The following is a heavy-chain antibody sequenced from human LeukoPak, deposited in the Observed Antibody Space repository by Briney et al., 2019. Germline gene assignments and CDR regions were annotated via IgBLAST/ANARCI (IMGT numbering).Heavy chain of an antibody. J-gene: IGHJ4*02. Sequence: PGGSLRLSCAASGFTFSSYAMSWVRQAPGKWLEWVSTISGSGGSTYYADSVKGRFTISRDNSKNTLYLQMNSLRAEDTSVYYCAKDSLYSSGLPYFDYWGQGTLVTLSS. D-gene: IGHD6-19*01. CDR3: AKDSLYSSGLPYFDY. CDR1: GFTFSSYA. V-gene: IGHV3-23*01. CDR2: ISGSGGST.